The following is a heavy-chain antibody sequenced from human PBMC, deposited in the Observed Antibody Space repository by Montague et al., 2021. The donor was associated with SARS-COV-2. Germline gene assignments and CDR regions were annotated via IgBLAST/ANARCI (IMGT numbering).Heavy chain of an antibody. Sequence: SETLSLTCAVYGGSLSGYYWSWIRQPPEKGLEWIGEINHSANTKYNPSLKSPVTISIDTSKNHFSLKVNSVTATDTAVYFCARPGSVSGRFYFDDWGQGTLVSVSS. J-gene: IGHJ4*02. CDR1: GGSLSGYY. V-gene: IGHV4-34*01. CDR3: ARPGSVSGRFYFDD. D-gene: IGHD1-26*01. CDR2: INHSANT.